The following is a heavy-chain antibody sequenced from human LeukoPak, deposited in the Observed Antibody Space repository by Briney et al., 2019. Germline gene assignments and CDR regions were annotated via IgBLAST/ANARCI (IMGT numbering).Heavy chain of an antibody. CDR3: ARRRVYSGSGEFDF. D-gene: IGHD5-12*01. J-gene: IGHJ4*02. Sequence: SETLSLTCTVSGGSMSGYYWSWIRQPPGKGLEWIRYIHYSGTTNYNPSLKSRVTISLDTSRNQFSLKLRSVTTADTAVYYCARRRVYSGSGEFDFWGQGTLVTVSS. CDR1: GGSMSGYY. CDR2: IHYSGTT. V-gene: IGHV4-59*01.